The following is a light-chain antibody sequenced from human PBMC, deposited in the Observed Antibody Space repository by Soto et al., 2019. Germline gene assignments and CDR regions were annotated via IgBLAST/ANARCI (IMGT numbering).Light chain of an antibody. V-gene: IGLV2-14*01. CDR3: SSFTTSRLYV. CDR2: GVR. J-gene: IGLJ1*01. CDR1: SNDIGAYDY. Sequence: QSVLTQPTSVSGSPGQSIAIPCTGNSNDIGAYDYVSWYQQHPGKAPRLLIHGVRNRPPGISSRFSGFKSGLTASLTISGLQAEDEADYYCSSFTTSRLYVFGAGTKVSV.